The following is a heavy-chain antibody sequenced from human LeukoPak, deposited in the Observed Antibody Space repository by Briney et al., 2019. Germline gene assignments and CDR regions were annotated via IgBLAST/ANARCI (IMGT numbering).Heavy chain of an antibody. Sequence: ASVKVSSKASGYTFTSYGISWVRQAPGQGLEWMGWISAYNGNTNYAQKLQGRVTMTTDTSTSTAYMELRSLRSDDTAVYYCARAGAGYCSSTSCYWYWFDPWGQGTLVTVSS. CDR1: GYTFTSYG. CDR2: ISAYNGNT. V-gene: IGHV1-18*01. J-gene: IGHJ5*02. D-gene: IGHD2-2*01. CDR3: ARAGAGYCSSTSCYWYWFDP.